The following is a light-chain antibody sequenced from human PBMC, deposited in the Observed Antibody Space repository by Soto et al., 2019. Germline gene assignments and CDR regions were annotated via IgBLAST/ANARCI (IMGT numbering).Light chain of an antibody. CDR2: DAS. Sequence: DIQMTQSPSSLSASVGDRVTITCQASQDISNYLNWYQQKPGKAPKLLIYDASTLESGVPSRFSGSGSGTEFTLIISSLQPDDFATYYCQQYDTYSMYTFGQGTKVDIK. CDR3: QQYDTYSMYT. V-gene: IGKV1-33*01. J-gene: IGKJ2*01. CDR1: QDISNY.